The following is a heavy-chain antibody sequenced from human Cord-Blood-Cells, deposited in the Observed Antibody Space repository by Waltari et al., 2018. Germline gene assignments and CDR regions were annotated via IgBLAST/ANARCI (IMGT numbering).Heavy chain of an antibody. CDR3: AREYSGYANWYFDL. CDR1: GYTFTGYY. V-gene: IGHV1-2*06. Sequence: QVQLVQSGAEVKKPGASVKVYCKASGYTFTGYYLHWVRQAPGQGLEWMRLVNPNSGGTNYAQKVQGRDTMTRDTSISTAYMELSRLRSDDTAVYYCAREYSGYANWYFDLWGRGTLVTVSS. J-gene: IGHJ2*01. D-gene: IGHD5-12*01. CDR2: VNPNSGGT.